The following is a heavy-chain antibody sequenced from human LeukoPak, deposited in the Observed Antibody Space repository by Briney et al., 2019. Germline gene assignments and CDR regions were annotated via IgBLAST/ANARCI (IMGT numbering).Heavy chain of an antibody. D-gene: IGHD4-17*01. J-gene: IGHJ4*02. CDR1: GFTFSDFW. CDR3: AKGHGAYTVTTIDY. V-gene: IGHV3-74*01. CDR2: INEYGTT. Sequence: GGSLRLSCAASGFTFSDFWMYWVRQAPGKGLVWISNINEYGTTAYADSVKGRFTISRDNSKNTLYLQMNSLRAEDTAVYYCAKGHGAYTVTTIDYWGQGTLVTVSS.